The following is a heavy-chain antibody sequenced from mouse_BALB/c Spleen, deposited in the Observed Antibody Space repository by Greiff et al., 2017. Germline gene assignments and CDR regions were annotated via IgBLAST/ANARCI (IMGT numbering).Heavy chain of an antibody. CDR1: GFTFSSYA. Sequence: EVQVVESGGGLVKPGGSLKLSCAASGFTFSSYAMSWVRQTQEKRLEWVATLSSCGSYTYYPDSVKGRSTISRDNAKNTLYLQMSILRSEDADMYYCARRKLGRETYSDYWGQGTTLTVSS. J-gene: IGHJ2*01. CDR3: ARRKLGRETYSDY. V-gene: IGHV5-9-3*01. D-gene: IGHD4-1*01. CDR2: LSSCGSYT.